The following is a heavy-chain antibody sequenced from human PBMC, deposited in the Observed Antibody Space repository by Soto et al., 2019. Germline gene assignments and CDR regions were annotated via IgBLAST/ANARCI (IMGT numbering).Heavy chain of an antibody. CDR1: GFTFSSYG. J-gene: IGHJ5*02. V-gene: IGHV3-30*18. Sequence: GGSLRLSCAASGFTFSSYGMHWVRQAPGKGLEWVAVISYDGSNKYYADSVKGRFTISRDNSKNTLYLQMNSLRAEDTAVYYCAKPRDCSGGSCYSNWFDPWGQGTLVTVSS. CDR2: ISYDGSNK. D-gene: IGHD2-15*01. CDR3: AKPRDCSGGSCYSNWFDP.